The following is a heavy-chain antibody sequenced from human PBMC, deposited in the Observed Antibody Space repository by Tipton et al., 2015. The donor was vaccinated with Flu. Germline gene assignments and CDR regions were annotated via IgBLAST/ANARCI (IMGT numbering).Heavy chain of an antibody. CDR3: ARRDYSNYVSEPKNWFDS. V-gene: IGHV4-31*02. J-gene: IGHJ5*01. CDR1: GSSISSGQYY. D-gene: IGHD4-11*01. Sequence: LRLSCSVSGSSISSGQYYWTWIRQHPGKGLEWIGYIYYSGSTYYNLSLMSRVTISIDTSKNQFSLNMRSVTAADMAVYYCARRDYSNYVSEPKNWFDSWGQGALVIVSS. CDR2: IYYSGST.